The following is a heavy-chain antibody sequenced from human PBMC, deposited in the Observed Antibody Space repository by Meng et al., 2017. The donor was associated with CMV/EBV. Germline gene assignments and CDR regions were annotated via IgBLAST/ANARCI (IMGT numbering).Heavy chain of an antibody. V-gene: IGHV3-23*01. D-gene: IGHD3-16*01. Sequence: SGFNLSSYAMSWVRQAPGKGLEWVSVISSSGGTTYYADSVKGRFTISRDNSKNTLYVQMNSLRAEDTAVYFCAKVTRPAPTYYLDYWGQGTLVTVSS. J-gene: IGHJ4*02. CDR2: ISSSGGTT. CDR3: AKVTRPAPTYYLDY. CDR1: GFNLSSYA.